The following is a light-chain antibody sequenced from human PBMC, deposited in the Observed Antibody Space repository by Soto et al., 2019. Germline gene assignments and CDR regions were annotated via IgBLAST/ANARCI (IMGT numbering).Light chain of an antibody. CDR1: SSDVGDYNY. Sequence: QSALTQPPSASGSPGQSVTISCTGTSSDVGDYNYVSWFQQHPGKVPKLMIFEVTERPSGVPDRFSGSKSGNTASLTVSGLQAEDEADYYCYSYAGSNNWVFGGGTKLTVL. CDR3: YSYAGSNNWV. V-gene: IGLV2-8*01. J-gene: IGLJ3*02. CDR2: EVT.